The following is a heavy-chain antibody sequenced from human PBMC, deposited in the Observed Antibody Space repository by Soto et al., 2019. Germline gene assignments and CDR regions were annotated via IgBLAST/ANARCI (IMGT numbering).Heavy chain of an antibody. CDR2: ISDYNGNT. Sequence: QVQLVQSGPEVKKPGASVKVSCKTSGYTFNNYGISWVRQAPGQGLEWMGWISDYNGNTNYPQKFQGRVTMTTDTSPKTVYMVLTSLRSDDTAVYYCARDGYYGSGSYGMDVWGRGTTVTVSS. CDR3: ARDGYYGSGSYGMDV. J-gene: IGHJ6*02. CDR1: GYTFNNYG. V-gene: IGHV1-18*01. D-gene: IGHD3-10*01.